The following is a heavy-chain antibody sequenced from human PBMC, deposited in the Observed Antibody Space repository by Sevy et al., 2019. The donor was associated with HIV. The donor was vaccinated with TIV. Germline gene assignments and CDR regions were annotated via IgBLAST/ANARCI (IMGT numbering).Heavy chain of an antibody. CDR1: GYSIRNGYY. D-gene: IGHD6-6*01. V-gene: IGHV4-38-2*02. CDR2: IHHSGIT. CDR3: ARDRKYPLYYFDY. Sequence: SETLSLTCTVSGYSIRNGYYWAWIRQPPGKGLEWIGRIHHSGITHYNPSLKSRVIISVDTSKNPVSLELSSVTAADTAMYYCARDRKYPLYYFDYWGQGILVTVSS. J-gene: IGHJ4*02.